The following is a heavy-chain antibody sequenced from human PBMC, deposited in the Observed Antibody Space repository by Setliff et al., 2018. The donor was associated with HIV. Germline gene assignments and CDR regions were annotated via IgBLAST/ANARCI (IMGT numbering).Heavy chain of an antibody. Sequence: SETLSLTCTVSGGSISNSYWTWIRQLPGKGLEWIGYIYTSGSTNYNPSLKSRVIISVDTSKNQLSLKLSSMTAADTVMYYCARGRYYYDSSTYPNWFDPWGQGTLVTVSS. V-gene: IGHV4-4*08. CDR2: IYTSGST. CDR1: GGSISNSY. CDR3: ARGRYYYDSSTYPNWFDP. J-gene: IGHJ5*02. D-gene: IGHD3-22*01.